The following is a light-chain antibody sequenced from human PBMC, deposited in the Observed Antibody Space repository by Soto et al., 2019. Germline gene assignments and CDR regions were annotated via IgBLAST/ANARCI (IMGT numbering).Light chain of an antibody. CDR1: QSVSSN. CDR3: QQRDSWWT. J-gene: IGKJ1*01. CDR2: GAS. V-gene: IGKV3-11*01. Sequence: EIVMTQSPATLSVSPGERATLSCRASQSVSSNLAWYQQKPGQAPRLLIYGASNRATGVAARFSGSGSGTDFTLTISSLEPEDSAVYYCQQRDSWWTFGQGTKVDIK.